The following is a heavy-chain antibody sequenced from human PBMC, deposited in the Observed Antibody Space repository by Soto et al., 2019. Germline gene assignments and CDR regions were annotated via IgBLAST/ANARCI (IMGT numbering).Heavy chain of an antibody. CDR3: GRIPRYSFPTSDPLDN. J-gene: IGHJ4*02. CDR1: GGTFNTYT. CDR2: IIPIFGTA. V-gene: IGHV1-69*08. Sequence: QVHLLQSGPEMKKPGSSVFVSCKASGGTFNTYTFSWVRRAPGQGLEWMGSIIPIFGTANYAPRFQGRLSITADQSATTTYMELTSLTSEDTAFYYCGRIPRYSFPTSDPLDNWGQGTLVTVSS. D-gene: IGHD5-18*01.